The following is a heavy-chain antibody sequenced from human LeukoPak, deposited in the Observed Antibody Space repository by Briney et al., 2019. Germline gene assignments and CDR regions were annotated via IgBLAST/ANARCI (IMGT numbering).Heavy chain of an antibody. CDR2: INPNSGGT. Sequence: GASVKVSCKASGYTFTGYYMHWVRQAPGQGLEWMGWINPNSGGTNYAQKFQGRVTMTRDTSISTAYMELSRLRSDDTAVYYCARDSGHVYSSERKGNWFDPWGRGTLVTASS. D-gene: IGHD6-25*01. V-gene: IGHV1-2*02. CDR1: GYTFTGYY. J-gene: IGHJ5*02. CDR3: ARDSGHVYSSERKGNWFDP.